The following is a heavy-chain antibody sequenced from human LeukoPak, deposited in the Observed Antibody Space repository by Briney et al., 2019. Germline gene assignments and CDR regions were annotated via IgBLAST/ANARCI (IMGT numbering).Heavy chain of an antibody. Sequence: SETLSLTCTVSGGSISSYYWSWIRQPAGKGLEWIGRIYTSGSTNYNPSLKSRVTMSVDTSKNQFSLKLSSVTAADTAVYYCAREVTIFGVVTYYYYYYMGVWGKGTTVTVSS. CDR2: IYTSGST. CDR3: AREVTIFGVVTYYYYYYMGV. J-gene: IGHJ6*03. D-gene: IGHD3-3*01. CDR1: GGSISSYY. V-gene: IGHV4-4*07.